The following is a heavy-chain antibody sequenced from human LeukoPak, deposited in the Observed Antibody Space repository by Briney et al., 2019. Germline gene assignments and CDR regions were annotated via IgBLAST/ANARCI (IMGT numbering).Heavy chain of an antibody. J-gene: IGHJ5*02. CDR1: GGSISKSSSY. CDR3: TKVPDTWLQADP. V-gene: IGHV4-39*01. Sequence: PSETLSLTCTVSGGSISKSSSYWGWIRQPPGKGLEWIGTIYYSGSTYYDPSLKSRVTISLATSKNQFSLKLSSVTAADTAVYFCTKVPDTWLQADPWGQGTLVTVSS. CDR2: IYYSGST. D-gene: IGHD2-2*01.